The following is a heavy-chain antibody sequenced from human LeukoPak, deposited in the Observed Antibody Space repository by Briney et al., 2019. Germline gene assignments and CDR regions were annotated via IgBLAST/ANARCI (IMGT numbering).Heavy chain of an antibody. Sequence: ASVKVSCKASGYTFTGYYMHWVRQGPGQGLEWMGWINPNSGGTNYAHKFQGRVNMTRDTSISTAYMELSRLRSDDTAGYYCATLPPGIVVVPAAILWGQGTLVTVSS. V-gene: IGHV1-2*02. CDR1: GYTFTGYY. CDR3: ATLPPGIVVVPAAIL. J-gene: IGHJ4*02. CDR2: INPNSGGT. D-gene: IGHD2-2*02.